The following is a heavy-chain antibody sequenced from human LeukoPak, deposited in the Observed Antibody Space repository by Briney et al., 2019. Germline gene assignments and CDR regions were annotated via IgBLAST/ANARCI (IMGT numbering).Heavy chain of an antibody. D-gene: IGHD6-6*01. Sequence: ASVKVSCKASGYTFTGYYMHWVRQAPGQGLEWMGWINPNSGGTNYAQKFQGRVTMTRDTSISTAYMELSRLRSDDTAVYYCARQEQPVDAFDIWGQGTMVTVSS. V-gene: IGHV1-2*02. CDR1: GYTFTGYY. CDR2: INPNSGGT. J-gene: IGHJ3*02. CDR3: ARQEQPVDAFDI.